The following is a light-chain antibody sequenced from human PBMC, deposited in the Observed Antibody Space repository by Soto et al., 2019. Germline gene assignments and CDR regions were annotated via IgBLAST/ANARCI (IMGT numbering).Light chain of an antibody. Sequence: NFMLTQPHSVSESPGKTVTISCTGSSGSIASNYVQWYQQCPGSAPTTVIYEDNKRPSGVPDRFSGSIDRSSNSASLIISGLKTEDEADYYCQSHDSSNVVFGGGTKLTVL. CDR1: SGSIASNY. CDR3: QSHDSSNVV. J-gene: IGLJ2*01. CDR2: EDN. V-gene: IGLV6-57*02.